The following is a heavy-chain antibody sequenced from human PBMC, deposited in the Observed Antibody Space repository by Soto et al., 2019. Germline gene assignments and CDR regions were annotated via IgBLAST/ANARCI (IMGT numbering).Heavy chain of an antibody. V-gene: IGHV3-30*18. CDR1: GFTFSSYG. D-gene: IGHD3-16*01. CDR3: AKDHMAGGA. J-gene: IGHJ5*02. Sequence: QVQLVESGGGVVQPGRSLRLSCAASGFTFSSYGMHWVRQAPGKGMEWVAVISYDGSNKYYADSVKGRFTISRDNSKNTLYLQMNSLRAEDTAVYYCAKDHMAGGAWGQGTLVTVSS. CDR2: ISYDGSNK.